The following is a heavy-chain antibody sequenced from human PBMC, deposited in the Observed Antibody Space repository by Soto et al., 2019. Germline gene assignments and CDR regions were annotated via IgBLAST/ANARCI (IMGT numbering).Heavy chain of an antibody. CDR2: ISSSSNYI. Sequence: EVQLVESGGGLVKPGGSLRLSCTASGFTFSSYNMNWVRQAPGKGLEWVSSISSSSNYIYYADSMKGRFTISRDNAKNSRYLQMNSLRAEDTAVYYCARENAYGDPNSFDYWGKGTLVTVSS. J-gene: IGHJ4*02. CDR3: ARENAYGDPNSFDY. V-gene: IGHV3-21*02. D-gene: IGHD4-17*01. CDR1: GFTFSSYN.